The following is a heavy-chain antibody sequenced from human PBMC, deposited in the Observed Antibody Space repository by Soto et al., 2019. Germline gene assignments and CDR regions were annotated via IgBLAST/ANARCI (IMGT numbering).Heavy chain of an antibody. J-gene: IGHJ6*03. Sequence: SLRLSCAASGFTFSSYGMHWVRQAPGKGLEWVAVIWYDGSNKYYADSVKGRFTISRDNSKNTLYLQMNSLRAEDTAVYYCARDNANYYGSGSGKDVYYYMDVWGKGT. CDR3: ARDNANYYGSGSGKDVYYYMDV. CDR2: IWYDGSNK. D-gene: IGHD3-10*01. CDR1: GFTFSSYG. V-gene: IGHV3-33*01.